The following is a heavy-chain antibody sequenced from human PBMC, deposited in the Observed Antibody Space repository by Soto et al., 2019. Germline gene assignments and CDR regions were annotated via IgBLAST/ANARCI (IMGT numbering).Heavy chain of an antibody. CDR1: GYTFTSYA. CDR3: ARDRGGRDRLSGIREWYYYYGMDV. V-gene: IGHV1-3*01. CDR2: INAGNGNT. J-gene: IGHJ6*02. Sequence: QVQLVQSGAEVKKPGASVKVSCKASGYTFTSYAMHWVRQAPGQRLEWMGWINAGNGNTKYSQKFQGRVTITRDTSASTAYMELSSLRSEDTAVYYCARDRGGRDRLSGIREWYYYYGMDVWGQGTTVTVSS. D-gene: IGHD6-19*01.